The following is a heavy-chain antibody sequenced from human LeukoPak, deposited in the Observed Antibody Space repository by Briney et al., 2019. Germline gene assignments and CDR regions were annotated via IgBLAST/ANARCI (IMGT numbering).Heavy chain of an antibody. Sequence: TSETLSLTCTVSGGSISSSSYYWGWIRQPPGKGLEWIGSIYYSGSTYYNPSLKSRVTISVDTSKNQFSLKLSSVTAADTAMYYCARANFDTLTGWGHFDSWGQGTLVTVSS. J-gene: IGHJ4*02. V-gene: IGHV4-39*07. CDR1: GGSISSSSYY. D-gene: IGHD3-9*01. CDR3: ARANFDTLTGWGHFDS. CDR2: IYYSGST.